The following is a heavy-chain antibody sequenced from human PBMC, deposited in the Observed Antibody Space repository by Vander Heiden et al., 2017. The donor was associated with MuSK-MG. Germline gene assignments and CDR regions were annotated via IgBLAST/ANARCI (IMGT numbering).Heavy chain of an antibody. D-gene: IGHD3-10*01. Sequence: QVQLVQSGAEVKKPGASVKVSCKASGYTFTSYDINWVRQATGQGLEWMGWMNPNSGNTGYAQKFQGRVTMTRNTSISTAYMELSSLRSEDTAVYYCARVANPRRLWFGKSRQHYFDYWGQGTLVTVSS. J-gene: IGHJ4*02. CDR3: ARVANPRRLWFGKSRQHYFDY. CDR2: MNPNSGNT. CDR1: GYTFTSYD. V-gene: IGHV1-8*01.